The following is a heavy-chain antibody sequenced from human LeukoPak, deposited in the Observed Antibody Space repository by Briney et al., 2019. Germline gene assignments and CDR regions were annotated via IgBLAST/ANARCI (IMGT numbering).Heavy chain of an antibody. D-gene: IGHD5-12*01. CDR1: GFTFSSYG. CDR3: ANRRGYDTNFDY. Sequence: GGSLRLSCAASGFTFSSYGMHWVRQAPGKGLEWVAVISYDGSNKYYADSVKGRFTISRDNSKNTLYLQMNSLRAEDTAVYYCANRRGYDTNFDYWGQGTLVTVSS. CDR2: ISYDGSNK. J-gene: IGHJ4*02. V-gene: IGHV3-30*18.